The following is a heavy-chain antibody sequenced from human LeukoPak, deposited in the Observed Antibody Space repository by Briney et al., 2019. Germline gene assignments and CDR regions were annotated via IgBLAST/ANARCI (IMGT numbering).Heavy chain of an antibody. CDR1: GFTVGSNY. V-gene: IGHV3-74*01. CDR3: AREEHRLAEAGTSAFDL. D-gene: IGHD6-13*01. Sequence: GGSLRLSCAASGFTVGSNYMSWVRQAPGKGLAWVSHINRDGGLTNYADSVKGRFTISRDNARNTVYLQMSSLRVEDTAIYFCAREEHRLAEAGTSAFDLGGQGTLVTVSP. CDR2: INRDGGLT. J-gene: IGHJ3*01.